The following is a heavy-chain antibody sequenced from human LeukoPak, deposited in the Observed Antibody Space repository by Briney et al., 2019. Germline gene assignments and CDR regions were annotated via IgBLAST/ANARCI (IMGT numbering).Heavy chain of an antibody. J-gene: IGHJ4*02. CDR3: ARVMDYYDSSGYSHFDY. V-gene: IGHV4-34*01. CDR2: INHSGST. D-gene: IGHD3-22*01. CDR1: GGSFSGYY. Sequence: PSETLSLTCAVYGGSFSGYYWSWIRQPPGKGLEWIGEINHSGSTNYNPSLKSRVTISVDTSKNQFSLKLSSVTAADTAVYLCARVMDYYDSSGYSHFDYWGQGTLVTVSS.